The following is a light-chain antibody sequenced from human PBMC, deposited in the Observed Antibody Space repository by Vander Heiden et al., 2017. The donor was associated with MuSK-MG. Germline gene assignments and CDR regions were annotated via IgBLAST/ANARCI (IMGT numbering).Light chain of an antibody. Sequence: EIVLTQSPGMLSLSPGERATRSCRASQSLTTNCLAWCQQKPGQAPRLLIYGASKRATGSPDRCSGSGFGTDFTLTISRREPEDFAVYYCQQHACSPPYTFGQGTKLEIK. J-gene: IGKJ2*01. V-gene: IGKV3-20*01. CDR2: GAS. CDR3: QQHACSPPYT. CDR1: QSLTTNC.